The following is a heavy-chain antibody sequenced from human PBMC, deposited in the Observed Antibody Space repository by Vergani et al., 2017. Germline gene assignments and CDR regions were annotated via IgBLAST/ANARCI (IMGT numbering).Heavy chain of an antibody. V-gene: IGHV3-30*18. Sequence: QVRLVESGGGVVQPGRSLRLSCAASGFSFTSYGMHWVRQPPGKGLEWVATISFDGNKKDYTEAVRGRFTISRDSSKTLYLQMDSLRVEDTAVYYCAKGAAGKGSGRYYYYYGMDVWGQGTTVTVSS. J-gene: IGHJ6*02. CDR1: GFSFTSYG. D-gene: IGHD6-13*01. CDR3: AKGAAGKGSGRYYYYYGMDV. CDR2: ISFDGNKK.